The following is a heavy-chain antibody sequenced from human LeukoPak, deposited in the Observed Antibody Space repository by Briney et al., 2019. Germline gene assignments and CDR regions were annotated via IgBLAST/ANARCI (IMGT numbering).Heavy chain of an antibody. V-gene: IGHV4-31*03. CDR1: GGSISSGGYY. Sequence: PSETLSLTCTVSGGSISSGGYYWSWNRQHPGKGLEWIGYIYYSGSTYYNPSLKSRLTISVDTPKNQFSLKLSSVTAADTAVYYCARGQWLVPPGYWGQGTLVTVSS. D-gene: IGHD6-19*01. CDR2: IYYSGST. CDR3: ARGQWLVPPGY. J-gene: IGHJ4*02.